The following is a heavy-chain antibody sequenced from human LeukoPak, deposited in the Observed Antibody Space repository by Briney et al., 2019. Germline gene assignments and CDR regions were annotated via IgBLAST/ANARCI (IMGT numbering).Heavy chain of an antibody. CDR3: ARHYEHFDY. Sequence: SETLSLTCSVSGASISSYYWSWIRQPPGRGLEWIGYIYYSVSTYYNPSLKSRVTISVDTSKNQFSLKLSSVTAADTAVYYCARHYEHFDYWGQGTLVTVSS. CDR2: IYYSVST. CDR1: GASISSYY. V-gene: IGHV4-59*08. J-gene: IGHJ4*02. D-gene: IGHD5-12*01.